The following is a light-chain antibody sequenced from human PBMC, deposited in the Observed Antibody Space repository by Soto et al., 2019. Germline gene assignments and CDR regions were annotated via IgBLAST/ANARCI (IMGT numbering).Light chain of an antibody. CDR3: QQRSNWPPIT. CDR2: GAS. J-gene: IGKJ5*01. Sequence: EIVMTQSPATLSVSPGERATLSCGASQSVSSYLAWYQQKPGQSPRLLIYGASTRATGIPARFSGSGSGTDFTLTISSLEPEDFAVYYCQQRSNWPPITFGQGTRLEIK. V-gene: IGKV3-11*01. CDR1: QSVSSY.